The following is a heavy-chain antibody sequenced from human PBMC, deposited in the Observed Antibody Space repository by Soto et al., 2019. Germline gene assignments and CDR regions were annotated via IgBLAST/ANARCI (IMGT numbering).Heavy chain of an antibody. J-gene: IGHJ3*02. CDR1: GYIFTDYY. V-gene: IGHV1-46*01. CDR2: INPNGGST. Sequence: GASVKVSCKASGYIFTDYYMHWVRQAPGQGLEWMGLINPNGGSTSYAQKFQGRVTMTRDTSTSTVYMELSSLRSEDTAVYYCARDRVVVTPHDAFDIWGQGTMVT. D-gene: IGHD3-22*01. CDR3: ARDRVVVTPHDAFDI.